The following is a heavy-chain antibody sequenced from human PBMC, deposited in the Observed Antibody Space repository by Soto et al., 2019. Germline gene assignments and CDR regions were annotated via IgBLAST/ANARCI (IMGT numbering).Heavy chain of an antibody. J-gene: IGHJ3*02. CDR2: INAGNGNT. CDR1: GYTFTSYS. Sequence: ASVKVSCKASGYTFTSYSMHWVRQAPGQRLEWMGWINAGNGNTKYSQKFQGRVTITRDTSASTAYMELSSLRSEDTAVYYCARPPSRNDAFDIWGQGTMVTVSS. V-gene: IGHV1-3*01. CDR3: ARPPSRNDAFDI.